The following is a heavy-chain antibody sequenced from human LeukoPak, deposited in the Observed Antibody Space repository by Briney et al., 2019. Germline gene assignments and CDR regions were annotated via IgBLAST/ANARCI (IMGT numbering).Heavy chain of an antibody. CDR2: INHSGST. CDR1: GGSISGYY. D-gene: IGHD3-22*01. CDR3: ARGRGDSSGYYYPDY. J-gene: IGHJ4*02. Sequence: SETLSLTCAVYGGSISGYYWSWIRQPPGKGLEWIGEINHSGSTNYNPSLKSRVTISVDTSKNQSSLKLSSVTAADTAVYYCARGRGDSSGYYYPDYWGQGTLVTVSS. V-gene: IGHV4-34*01.